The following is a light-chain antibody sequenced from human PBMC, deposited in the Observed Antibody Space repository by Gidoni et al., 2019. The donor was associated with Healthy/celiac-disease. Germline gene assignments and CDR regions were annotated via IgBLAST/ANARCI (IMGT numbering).Light chain of an antibody. CDR3: QQRSNWPYT. V-gene: IGKV3-11*01. CDR2: DAS. J-gene: IGKJ2*01. Sequence: DIVLTQSPATLSLSPGERATLSCRASQSVSSSLAWYQQKPGQAPRLLIYDASNRATGIPARFSGSGSGTDFTLTSSSLEPEDFVVYYCQQRSNWPYTFGQGTKLEIK. CDR1: QSVSSS.